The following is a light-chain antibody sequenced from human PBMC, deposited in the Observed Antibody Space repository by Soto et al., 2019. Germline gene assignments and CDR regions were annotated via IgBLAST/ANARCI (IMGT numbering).Light chain of an antibody. CDR2: VAS. CDR3: TQSYRAPYT. CDR1: QSISTF. V-gene: IGKV1-39*01. J-gene: IGKJ2*01. Sequence: DIQVTQSPSSLSASIGDRVTITCRASQSISTFLNWYQQKPGKAPNLLIYVASNLQTGVPSRFRGSGSGTDFSLTISSLKHEDVATYYCTQSYRAPYTFGKGTTLEIK.